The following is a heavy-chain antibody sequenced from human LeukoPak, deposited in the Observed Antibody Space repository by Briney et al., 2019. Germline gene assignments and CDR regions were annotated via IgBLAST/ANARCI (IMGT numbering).Heavy chain of an antibody. J-gene: IGHJ4*02. V-gene: IGHV4-4*07. CDR2: IYTSGST. CDR1: GGSITNYY. D-gene: IGHD5-18*01. Sequence: SETLFPTCTVSGGSITNYYWSWIRQPAGKGLEWIGRIYTSGSTNYNPSLKSRVTMSVDTSKNQFSLKLSSVTAADTAVYYCASGTAMGGWYFDYWGQGTLVTVSS. CDR3: ASGTAMGGWYFDY.